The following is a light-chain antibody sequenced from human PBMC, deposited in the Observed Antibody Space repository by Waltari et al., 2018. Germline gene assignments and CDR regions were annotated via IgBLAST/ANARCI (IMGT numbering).Light chain of an antibody. CDR3: QQYNNWPYT. J-gene: IGKJ2*01. V-gene: IGKV3-15*01. CDR1: QRVSSN. CDR2: GAS. Sequence: EIVMTQSPATLSVSPGERATLSCRASQRVSSNLAWYQQKPAQAPRLLIYGASTRATGIPARFSAGGSGTEFTLTISSLQSEDFAVYYCQQYNNWPYTFGQGTKLEIK.